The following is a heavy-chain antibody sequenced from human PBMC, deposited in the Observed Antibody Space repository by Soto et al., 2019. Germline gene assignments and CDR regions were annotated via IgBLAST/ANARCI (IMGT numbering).Heavy chain of an antibody. CDR1: GFTFSSYA. V-gene: IGHV3-23*01. J-gene: IGHJ4*02. Sequence: EVQLLESGGGLVQPGGSLRLSCAASGFTFSSYAMSWVRQAPGKGLEWVSSISAGGDGTYSADSVKGRITISRDNFKNTLSVDMDRLRAADTAVYYCAKLDSAWYGGFDYWGQGTLVTVSS. CDR3: AKLDSAWYGGFDY. CDR2: ISAGGDGT. D-gene: IGHD6-19*01.